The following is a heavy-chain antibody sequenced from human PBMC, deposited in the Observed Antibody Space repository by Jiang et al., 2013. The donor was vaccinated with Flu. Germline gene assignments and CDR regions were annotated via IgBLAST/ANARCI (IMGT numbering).Heavy chain of an antibody. D-gene: IGHD3-22*01. CDR1: GYTFTSYY. V-gene: IGHV1-46*03. CDR2: INPSGGST. J-gene: IGHJ5*02. Sequence: GAEVKKPGASVKVSCKASGYTFTSYYMHWVRQAPGQGLEWMGIINPSGGSTSYAQKFQGRVTMTRDTSTSTVYMELSSLRSEDTAVYYCARSGLPYYDSSGYYNNWFDPWGQGTLVTVSS. CDR3: ARSGLPYYDSSGYYNNWFDP.